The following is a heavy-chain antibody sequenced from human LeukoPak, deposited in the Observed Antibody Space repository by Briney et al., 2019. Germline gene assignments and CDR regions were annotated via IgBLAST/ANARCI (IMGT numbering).Heavy chain of an antibody. J-gene: IGHJ6*02. D-gene: IGHD4-17*01. Sequence: GGSLRLSCAASGFTVSSNYMGWVRQAPGKGLEWVSFIYSGGSTYYADSVKGRFTISRDNSKSTLYLQMNSLRAEDTAVYYCARGRGTVYGMDVWGQGTTVTVSS. CDR3: ARGRGTVYGMDV. V-gene: IGHV3-66*02. CDR2: IYSGGST. CDR1: GFTVSSNY.